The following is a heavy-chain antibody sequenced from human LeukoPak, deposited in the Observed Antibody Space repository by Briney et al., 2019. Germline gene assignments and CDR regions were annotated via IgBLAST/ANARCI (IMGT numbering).Heavy chain of an antibody. CDR2: TSTSGST. J-gene: IGHJ4*02. V-gene: IGHV4-4*09. D-gene: IGHD3-22*01. CDR3: ASPRSGYRYTFDY. CDR1: AASISNYY. Sequence: SETLSLTCAVSAASISNYYWSWIRQAPGKGLEWIGYTSTSGSTNYNPSLKSRVSISLDTSKNRFSLNLNFVTAADTAVYYCASPRSGYRYTFDYWGQGALVTVSS.